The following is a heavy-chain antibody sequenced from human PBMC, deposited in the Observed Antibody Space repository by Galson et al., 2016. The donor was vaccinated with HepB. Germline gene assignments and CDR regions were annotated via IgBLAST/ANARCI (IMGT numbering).Heavy chain of an antibody. Sequence: SLRLSCAASGFSFSSYCMNWVRQAPGKGLEWVSSISSGSSYIYYADSLKGRFTISRDNARNSLYLQMNSLRAEDTAVYYCAKPRNSGTYPYAFDVWGQGTKVTVSS. J-gene: IGHJ3*01. CDR3: AKPRNSGTYPYAFDV. CDR2: ISSGSSYI. V-gene: IGHV3-21*01. CDR1: GFSFSSYC. D-gene: IGHD1-26*01.